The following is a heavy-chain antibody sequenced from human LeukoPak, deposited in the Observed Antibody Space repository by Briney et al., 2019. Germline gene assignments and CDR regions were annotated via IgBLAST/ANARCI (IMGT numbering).Heavy chain of an antibody. Sequence: PGGSLRLSCAASGFTFSSYAMSWVRQAPGKGLEWVSAISGSGGSTYYADSVKGRFTISRDNSKNTLYLQMNSLRAEDTAVYYCAKMYYYDSSGYNEYFQHWGQGTLVTVSS. V-gene: IGHV3-23*01. CDR3: AKMYYYDSSGYNEYFQH. CDR1: GFTFSSYA. D-gene: IGHD3-22*01. CDR2: ISGSGGST. J-gene: IGHJ1*01.